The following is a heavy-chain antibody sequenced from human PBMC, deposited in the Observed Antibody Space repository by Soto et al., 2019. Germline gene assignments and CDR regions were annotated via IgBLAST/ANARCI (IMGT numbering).Heavy chain of an antibody. CDR2: ISAYNGDT. CDR3: ARGSQVVAKMFPPNDAFDF. D-gene: IGHD2-15*01. CDR1: GYTFTSYG. J-gene: IGHJ3*01. V-gene: IGHV1-18*04. Sequence: QVQLVQSAAEVKKPGASVTVSCKASGYTFTSYGITWVRQAPGQGLEWMGWISAYNGDTNSAQKLQGRVIMTTDSSTSTAYMELKSLRSDDTAVYYCARGSQVVAKMFPPNDAFDFWGQGTLVTVSS.